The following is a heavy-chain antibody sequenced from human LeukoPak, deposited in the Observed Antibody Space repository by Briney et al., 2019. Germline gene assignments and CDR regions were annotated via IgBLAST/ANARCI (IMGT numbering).Heavy chain of an antibody. D-gene: IGHD6-19*01. Sequence: GGSPRLSCAASGFTFSSYGMHWVRQAPGKGLEWVAVISYDGSNKYYADSVKGRFTISRDNSKNTLYLQMNSLRAEDTAVYYCAKEIEWLVTMGAFDIWGQGTMVTVSS. J-gene: IGHJ3*02. CDR1: GFTFSSYG. CDR2: ISYDGSNK. V-gene: IGHV3-30*18. CDR3: AKEIEWLVTMGAFDI.